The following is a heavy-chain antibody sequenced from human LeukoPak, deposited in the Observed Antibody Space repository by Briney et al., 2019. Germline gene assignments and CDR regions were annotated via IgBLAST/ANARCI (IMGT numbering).Heavy chain of an antibody. CDR1: GGSISSSSYY. Sequence: SETLSLTCTVSGGSISSSSYYWGWIRQPPGKGLEWIGSIYYSGSTYYNPSLKSRVTISVDTSKNQFSLKLSSVTAADTAVYYSARHVRDDPLYCSSTSCFLYSNWFDPWGQGTLVTVSS. V-gene: IGHV4-39*07. D-gene: IGHD2-2*01. CDR2: IYYSGST. CDR3: ARHVRDDPLYCSSTSCFLYSNWFDP. J-gene: IGHJ5*02.